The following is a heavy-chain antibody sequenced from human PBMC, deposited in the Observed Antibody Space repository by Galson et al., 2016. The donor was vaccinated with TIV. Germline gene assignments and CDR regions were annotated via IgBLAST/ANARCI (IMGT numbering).Heavy chain of an antibody. CDR3: ARDVTSSWDY. J-gene: IGHJ4*02. V-gene: IGHV3-33*01. D-gene: IGHD6-6*01. Sequence: SLRLSCAASGFTFKNFGMHWVRQAPGKGLEWVAVIWYDGTNKFYADSVKGRFTISRDNSKNTLSLQMNSLRAEDTAVYYCARDVTSSWDYWGQGTLVTVSS. CDR1: GFTFKNFG. CDR2: IWYDGTNK.